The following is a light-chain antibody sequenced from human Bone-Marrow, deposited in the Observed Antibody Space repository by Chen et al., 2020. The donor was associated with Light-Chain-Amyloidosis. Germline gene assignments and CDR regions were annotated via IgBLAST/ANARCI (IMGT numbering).Light chain of an antibody. CDR3: QSADSSGTYEVI. Sequence: SYELTQPPSVSVSPGQTARITCSGDDLPTKYAYWYQQKPGQAPLLVIHKDTERPSGISVRFSGSSSGTTATLTISGGQAEDEADYHCQSADSSGTYEVIFGGGTKLTVL. CDR1: DLPTKY. J-gene: IGLJ2*01. V-gene: IGLV3-25*03. CDR2: KDT.